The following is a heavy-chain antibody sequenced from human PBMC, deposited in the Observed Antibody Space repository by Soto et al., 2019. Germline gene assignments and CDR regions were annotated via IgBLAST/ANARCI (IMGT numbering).Heavy chain of an antibody. Sequence: EVPLVESGGGLVKPGGSLRLSCAASGFTFSSYSMNWVRQAPGKGLEWVSSISSSSSYIYYADSVKGRFTISRDNAKNSLYLQMNSLRAEDTAVYYCARGKGYYYGMDVWGQGTTVTVSS. J-gene: IGHJ6*02. CDR3: ARGKGYYYGMDV. V-gene: IGHV3-21*01. CDR1: GFTFSSYS. CDR2: ISSSSSYI.